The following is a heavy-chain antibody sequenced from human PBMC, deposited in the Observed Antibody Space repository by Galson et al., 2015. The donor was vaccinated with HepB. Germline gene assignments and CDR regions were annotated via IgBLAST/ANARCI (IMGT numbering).Heavy chain of an antibody. CDR2: INPNGGVT. Sequence: SVKVSCKASGGTFSSYAISWVRQAPGQGLEWMGIINPNGGVTKYAQKFQDRVTMTRETSTSTVYMELSGLRSEDTAVYYCARERGGEFNNEYDYWGQGSLVTVSS. V-gene: IGHV1-46*03. CDR3: ARERGGEFNNEYDY. J-gene: IGHJ4*02. D-gene: IGHD7-27*01. CDR1: GGTFSSYA.